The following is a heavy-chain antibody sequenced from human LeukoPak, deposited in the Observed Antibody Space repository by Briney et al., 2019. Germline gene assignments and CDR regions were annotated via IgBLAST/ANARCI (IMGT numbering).Heavy chain of an antibody. Sequence: SETLSLTCTVSGGSISIYYWSWIRQPAGKGLEWIGRIYTSGSTNYNPSLKSRVTMSVDKSKNQFSLKLSSVTAADTAVYYCARDLDSSGYYSSSGFDYWGQGTLVTVSS. D-gene: IGHD3-22*01. J-gene: IGHJ4*02. CDR3: ARDLDSSGYYSSSGFDY. CDR1: GGSISIYY. CDR2: IYTSGST. V-gene: IGHV4-4*07.